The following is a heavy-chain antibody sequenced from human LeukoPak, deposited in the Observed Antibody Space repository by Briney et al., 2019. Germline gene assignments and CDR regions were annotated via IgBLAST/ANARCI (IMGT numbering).Heavy chain of an antibody. V-gene: IGHV3-30*18. D-gene: IGHD4-17*01. J-gene: IGHJ3*02. CDR1: GVSFISDG. Sequence: GGALRLSCPASGVSFISDGMRWGRQPPGKGRWWGAGLSHEGDNKYYVDSVRGRFTISRDTTKNTLFLQMNSLRAEDTAVYYCAKAYGYADYDADAFDIWGQGTMVTVSS. CDR2: LSHEGDNK. CDR3: AKAYGYADYDADAFDI.